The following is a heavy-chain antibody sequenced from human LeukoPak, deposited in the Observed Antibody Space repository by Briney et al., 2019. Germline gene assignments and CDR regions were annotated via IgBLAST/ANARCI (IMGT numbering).Heavy chain of an antibody. D-gene: IGHD3-10*01. V-gene: IGHV1-8*01. J-gene: IGHJ4*02. CDR2: MNPNSGNT. Sequence: ASVKVSCKTSGYSFTHYAISWVRQATGQGLEWMGWMNPNSGNTGYAQKFQGRVTMTRNTSMSTAYMELNSLRSEDTAVYYCARANYYGSGKKDLDYWGQGTLVTVSS. CDR1: GYSFTHYA. CDR3: ARANYYGSGKKDLDY.